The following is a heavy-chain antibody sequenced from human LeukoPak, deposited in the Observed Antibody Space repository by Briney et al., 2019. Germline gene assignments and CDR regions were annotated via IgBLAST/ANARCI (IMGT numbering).Heavy chain of an antibody. CDR2: LYTSGNT. D-gene: IGHD1-26*01. Sequence: PAGSLSLTCAASGFTVRSNYWSWVRQAPGKGLEWVSLLYTSGNTYYADSVKGRFTLSRDNSKNAVYLQMNSLRVEDTAMDYCASNSDRLLYCRLWGRETLVTVSS. CDR1: GFTVRSNY. CDR3: ASNSDRLLYCRL. J-gene: IGHJ4*02. V-gene: IGHV3-66*01.